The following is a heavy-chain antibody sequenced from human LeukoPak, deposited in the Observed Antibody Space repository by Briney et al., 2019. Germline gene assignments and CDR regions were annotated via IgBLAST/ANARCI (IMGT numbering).Heavy chain of an antibody. V-gene: IGHV3-23*01. CDR2: ISGSGGSI. CDR3: AKADYGDYWVYFDY. J-gene: IGHJ4*02. D-gene: IGHD4-17*01. CDR1: GFTFSSYA. Sequence: GGSLRLSCAASGFTFSSYAMSWVRQAPGKGLEWVSAISGSGGSIYYADSVKGRFTISRDNSKNTLYLQMNSLRAEDTAVYYCAKADYGDYWVYFDYWGQGTLVTVSS.